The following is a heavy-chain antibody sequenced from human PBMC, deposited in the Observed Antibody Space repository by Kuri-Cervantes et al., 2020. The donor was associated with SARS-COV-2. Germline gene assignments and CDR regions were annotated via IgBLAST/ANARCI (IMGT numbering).Heavy chain of an antibody. CDR1: GYTFTGYY. J-gene: IGHJ4*02. D-gene: IGHD3-3*01. CDR2: INPNSGGT. Sequence: ASVKVSCKASGYTFTGYYMHWVRQAPGQGLEWMGWINPNSGGTNYAQRFHGRVTMTRDTSISTAYMELSRMRSDDTAVYYCARKISITILVRVWQYFAYLGQGTLVTVSS. V-gene: IGHV1-2*02. CDR3: ARKISITILVRVWQYFAY.